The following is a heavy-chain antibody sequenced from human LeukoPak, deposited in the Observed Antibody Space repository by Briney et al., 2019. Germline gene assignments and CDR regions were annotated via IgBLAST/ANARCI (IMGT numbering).Heavy chain of an antibody. V-gene: IGHV3-15*01. CDR1: GFTFSNAW. J-gene: IGHJ4*02. CDR3: TTLDGYYYHSSGYFYFDY. CDR2: IKSKTDGGTT. Sequence: GGSLRLSCAASGFTFSNAWMSWVRQAPGKGLEWVGRIKSKTDGGTTDYAAPVKGRFTISRDDSKNTLYLQMNSLKTEDTAVYYCTTLDGYYYHSSGYFYFDYWGQGTLVTVSS. D-gene: IGHD3-22*01.